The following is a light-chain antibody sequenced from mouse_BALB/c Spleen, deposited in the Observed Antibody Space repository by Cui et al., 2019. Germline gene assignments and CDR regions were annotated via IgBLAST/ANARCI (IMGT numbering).Light chain of an antibody. Sequence: DVLITQSPSYLAASPGETITINCSASKSISKYLAWYQEKPGKTNKLLIYSGSTLQSGIPSRFSGSGSGTDFTLTISSLEPEDFAMYYCQQHNEYPLTFGAGTKLELK. CDR2: SGS. J-gene: IGKJ5*01. CDR3: QQHNEYPLT. V-gene: IGKV16-104*01. CDR1: KSISKY.